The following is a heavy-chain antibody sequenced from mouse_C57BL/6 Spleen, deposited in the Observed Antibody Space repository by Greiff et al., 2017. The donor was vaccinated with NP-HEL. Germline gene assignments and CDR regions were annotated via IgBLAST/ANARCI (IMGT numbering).Heavy chain of an antibody. Sequence: QVQLQQSGAELARPGASVKMSCKASGYTFTSYTMHWVNQRPGQGLEWIGYINPSSGNTKYNQKFKDKATLTADKSSSTAYIQLSSLTSEDSAFYYCARGTVVSSMDYWGQGTSVTVSA. CDR2: INPSSGNT. CDR3: ARGTVVSSMDY. J-gene: IGHJ4*01. V-gene: IGHV1-4*01. D-gene: IGHD1-1*01. CDR1: GYTFTSYT.